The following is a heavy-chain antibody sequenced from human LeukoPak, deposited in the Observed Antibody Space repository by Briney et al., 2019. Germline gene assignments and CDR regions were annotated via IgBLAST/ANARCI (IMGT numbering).Heavy chain of an antibody. J-gene: IGHJ4*02. CDR3: ASSPRSYGSSPDDY. Sequence: PGGSLRLSCAASGFTFSSHSMNWVRQAPGKGLEWVSSISSSSSYIYYADSVKGRLTISRDNAENSLYLQMNSLRAEDTAVYYCASSPRSYGSSPDDYWGQGTLVTVSS. V-gene: IGHV3-21*01. CDR1: GFTFSSHS. D-gene: IGHD5-18*01. CDR2: ISSSSSYI.